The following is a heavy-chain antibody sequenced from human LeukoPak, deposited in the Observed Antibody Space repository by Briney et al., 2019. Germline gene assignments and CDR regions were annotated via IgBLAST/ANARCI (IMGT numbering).Heavy chain of an antibody. CDR3: ARGSGYSIKGYYYYYGMDV. V-gene: IGHV1-18*01. CDR2: ISAYNGNT. CDR1: GYTFTSYG. J-gene: IGHJ6*02. Sequence: ASVKVSRKASGYTFTSYGISWVRQAPGQGLEWMGWISAYNGNTNYAQKLQGRVTMTTDTSTSTAYMELRSLRSDDTAVYYCARGSGYSIKGYYYYYGMDVWGQGTTVTVSS. D-gene: IGHD6-13*01.